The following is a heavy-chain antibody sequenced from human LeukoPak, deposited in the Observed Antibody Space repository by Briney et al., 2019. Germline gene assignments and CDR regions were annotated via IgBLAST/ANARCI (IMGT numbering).Heavy chain of an antibody. V-gene: IGHV1-2*06. J-gene: IGHJ4*02. CDR1: GYTFTCHY. CDR3: ARDPGYSYGVDY. D-gene: IGHD5-18*01. CDR2: INPNTGVT. Sequence: ASVKVSCKASGYTFTCHYLHWVRQAPGQGLEWMGRINPNTGVTEYVQKFQGRVTMTRDTSISTAYVELTRLRSDDTAIYYCARDPGYSYGVDYWGQDTLVNVSS.